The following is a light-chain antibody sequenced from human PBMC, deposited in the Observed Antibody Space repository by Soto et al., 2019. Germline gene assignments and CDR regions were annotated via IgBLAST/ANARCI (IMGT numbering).Light chain of an antibody. V-gene: IGKV4-1*01. J-gene: IGKJ5*01. Sequence: DIVMTQSPDSLAVSLGERATINCKSSQSVLYSSDSKNYLPWHQQKPGQPPKLLIYWVPTREAVVPERFSGSGSGTDFALPISILQAEDVAVYYCQPYYSNPITFGQGTRLAIK. CDR1: QSVLYSSDSKNY. CDR2: WVP. CDR3: QPYYSNPIT.